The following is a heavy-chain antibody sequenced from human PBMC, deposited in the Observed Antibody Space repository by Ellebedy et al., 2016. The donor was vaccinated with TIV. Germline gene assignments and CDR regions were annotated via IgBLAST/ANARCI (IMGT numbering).Heavy chain of an antibody. J-gene: IGHJ4*02. CDR1: GYTFTESY. CDR3: TRGSRVGATVDY. V-gene: IGHV1-69*13. D-gene: IGHD1-26*01. CDR2: IIPIFGPA. Sequence: AASVKVSCKVSGYTFTESYVHWVRQAPGQGLEWMGGIIPIFGPANYAQKFQDRVTITADESTSTAYMELSSLRSEDTAVYYCTRGSRVGATVDYWGQGTLVTVSS.